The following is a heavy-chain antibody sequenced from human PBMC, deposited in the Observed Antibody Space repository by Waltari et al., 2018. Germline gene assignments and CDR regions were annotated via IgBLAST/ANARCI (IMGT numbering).Heavy chain of an antibody. J-gene: IGHJ4*02. CDR1: GYTFPSYA. CDR2: INAGNGNT. Sequence: QVQLVQSGAEVKKPGASVKVSCKASGYTFPSYATHWVRHAPGQRLEWLGWINAGNGNTKYSQKFQGRVTITRDTSASTAYMELSSLRSEDTAVYYCARNLGLTLYYYDSSGSYLTLGYWGQGTLVTVSS. D-gene: IGHD3-22*01. V-gene: IGHV1-3*01. CDR3: ARNLGLTLYYYDSSGSYLTLGY.